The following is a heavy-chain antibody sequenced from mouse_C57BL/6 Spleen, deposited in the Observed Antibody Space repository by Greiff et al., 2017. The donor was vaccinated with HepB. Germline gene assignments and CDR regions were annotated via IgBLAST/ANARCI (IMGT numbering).Heavy chain of an antibody. D-gene: IGHD1-1*01. CDR1: GYTFTSYW. CDR2: IYPGSGST. V-gene: IGHV1-55*01. CDR3: ARFHGSSYGAMDY. Sequence: QVQLQQPGAELVKPGASVKMSCKASGYTFTSYWITWVKQRPGQGLEWIGDIYPGSGSTNYNEKFKSKATLTVDTSSSTAYMRLSSLTSEDSAVYYCARFHGSSYGAMDYWGQGTSVTVSS. J-gene: IGHJ4*01.